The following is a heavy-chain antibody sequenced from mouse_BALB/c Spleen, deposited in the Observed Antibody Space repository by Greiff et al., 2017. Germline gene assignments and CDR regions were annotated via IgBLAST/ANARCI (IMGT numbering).Heavy chain of an antibody. D-gene: IGHD2-1*01. V-gene: IGHV2-9*02. J-gene: IGHJ1*01. CDR3: AREDGNYYWYFDA. CDR1: GFSLTSYG. Sequence: VKLVESGPGLVAPSQSLSITCTVSGFSLTSYGVHWVRQPPGKGLEWLGVIWAGGSTNYNSALMSRLSISKDNSKSQVFLKMNSLQTDDTAMYYCAREDGNYYWYFDAWGAGTTVTVSA. CDR2: IWAGGST.